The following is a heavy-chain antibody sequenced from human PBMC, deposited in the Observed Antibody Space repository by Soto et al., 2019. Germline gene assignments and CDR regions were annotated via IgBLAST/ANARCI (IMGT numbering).Heavy chain of an antibody. CDR1: GGSISSYY. D-gene: IGHD3-3*01. Sequence: QVQLQESGPGLVKPSETLSLTCTVSGGSISSYYWSWIRQPPGKGLEWIGYIYYSGSTNYNPSRKSRVTISVDTSKNPFSVKLSSVTVADTAVYYCAREQAPYYDFWRGSFYGMDVWGQGTTVTVSS. CDR3: AREQAPYYDFWRGSFYGMDV. V-gene: IGHV4-59*01. J-gene: IGHJ6*02. CDR2: IYYSGST.